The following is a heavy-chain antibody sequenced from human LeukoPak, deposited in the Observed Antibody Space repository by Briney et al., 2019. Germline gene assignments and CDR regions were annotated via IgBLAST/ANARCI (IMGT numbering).Heavy chain of an antibody. D-gene: IGHD3-22*01. CDR3: ARTIDDSSGYYYDGTCDP. J-gene: IGHJ5*02. Sequence: SETLSLTCTASGGSISSYYWSWIRQPAGKGLEWIGRIYTSGSTNYNPSLKSRVTMSVDTSKNQFSLKLSSVTAADTAVYYCARTIDDSSGYYYDGTCDPWGQGTLVTVSS. V-gene: IGHV4-4*07. CDR2: IYTSGST. CDR1: GGSISSYY.